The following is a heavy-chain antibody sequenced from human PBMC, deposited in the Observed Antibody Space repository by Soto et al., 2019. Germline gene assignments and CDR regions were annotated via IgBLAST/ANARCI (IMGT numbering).Heavy chain of an antibody. J-gene: IGHJ5*02. V-gene: IGHV3-20*01. D-gene: IGHD3-10*01. CDR3: AREYGSGSSPPWFDP. CDR2: SNSNGDKT. CDR1: GFTFDDYG. Sequence: EVQLVESGGGVVWPGGSLRLSCAASGFTFDDYGMSWVRQVPGKGLEWVSGSNSNGDKTGYADPVKGRFTISRDNAKNSLYLQMNSLRVEDTALYHCAREYGSGSSPPWFDPWGQGTLVTVSS.